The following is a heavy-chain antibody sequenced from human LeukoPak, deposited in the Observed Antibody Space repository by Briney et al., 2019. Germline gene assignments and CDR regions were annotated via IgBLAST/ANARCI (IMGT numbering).Heavy chain of an antibody. J-gene: IGHJ5*02. CDR2: IIPIFGTA. Sequence: ASVKVSCKASGGTFSSYAISWVRQAPGQGLEWMGGIIPIFGTANYAQKFQGRVTITADESTSTAYMELSSLRSEDTAVYYCARWEVGSRPSGFDPWGQGTLVTVSS. CDR1: GGTFSSYA. V-gene: IGHV1-69*13. CDR3: ARWEVGSRPSGFDP. D-gene: IGHD1-26*01.